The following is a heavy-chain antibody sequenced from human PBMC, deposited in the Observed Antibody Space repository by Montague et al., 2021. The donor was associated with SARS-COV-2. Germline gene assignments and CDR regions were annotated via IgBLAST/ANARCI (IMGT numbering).Heavy chain of an antibody. J-gene: IGHJ6*02. CDR1: GGSISSSSYY. CDR3: ARGGSQQLVRFSGLDV. D-gene: IGHD6-13*01. Sequence: SETLSLTCTVSGGSISSSSYYWGWIREPPGKGLEWLGSIYYGGATYYXXXLKSRVTISVDTSKNQFSLTLSSVTAADTAVYYCARGGSQQLVRFSGLDVWGQGTTVTVSS. V-gene: IGHV4-39*07. CDR2: IYYGGAT.